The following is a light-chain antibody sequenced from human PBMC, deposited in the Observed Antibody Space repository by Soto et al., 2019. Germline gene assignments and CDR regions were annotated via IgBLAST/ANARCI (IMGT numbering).Light chain of an antibody. Sequence: ALTQPRSVSGSPGQSFTVSCILTSIDVGDYNSVSWYQQHPGKAPKLMIYDVSKRPSGVPDRFSGSKSGNTASLTISGLQAEDEADYYCCSYVGGYSYVFGIGTKV. CDR1: SIDVGDYNS. V-gene: IGLV2-11*01. J-gene: IGLJ1*01. CDR3: CSYVGGYSYV. CDR2: DVS.